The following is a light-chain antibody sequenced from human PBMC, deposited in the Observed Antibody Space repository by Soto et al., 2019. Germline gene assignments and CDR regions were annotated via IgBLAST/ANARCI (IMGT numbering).Light chain of an antibody. CDR3: SSYTSSTTRV. CDR2: DVS. Sequence: QSALTQPASVSGSPGQSITISCTGTSSDIGGYNYVSWYQQHPGKPPKLMIYDVSNRPSGVSNRFSGSKAGNTASLTISGLQAEDEADYYCSSYTSSTTRVFGGGTKPTVL. J-gene: IGLJ2*01. V-gene: IGLV2-14*01. CDR1: SSDIGGYNY.